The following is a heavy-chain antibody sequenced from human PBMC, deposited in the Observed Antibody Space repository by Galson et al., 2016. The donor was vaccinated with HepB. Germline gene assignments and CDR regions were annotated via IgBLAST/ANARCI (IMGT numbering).Heavy chain of an antibody. CDR1: NGSLSSYY. CDR3: AGGSKDTFVHRRLGGIFDS. D-gene: IGHD3-16*01. CDR2: INHRGTT. Sequence: LSLTCGVYNGSLSSYYWSWLRQTPGKGLEWIGEINHRGTTNNNPSLKSRLSMSIDTAKNQFSLKLSSVTAADTAVYYCAGGSKDTFVHRRLGGIFDSWGRGTLVAVSS. J-gene: IGHJ4*02. V-gene: IGHV4-34*01.